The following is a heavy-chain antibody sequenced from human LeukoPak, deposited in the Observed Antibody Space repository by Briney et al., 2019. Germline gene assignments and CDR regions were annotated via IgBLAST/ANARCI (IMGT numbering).Heavy chain of an antibody. CDR2: ISHDGSNK. V-gene: IGHV3-30-3*01. CDR1: GFTFSNYP. D-gene: IGHD7-27*01. CDR3: ARDPSGTGDRRDAFDI. Sequence: GGSLKLSCAASGFTFSNYPMHWGRQAPGQGLEWVAFISHDGSNKYYADSVKDRFTISRDNSKNTLYLVMNSLRAEDTAVYHCARDPSGTGDRRDAFDIWGQGTMVTVSS. J-gene: IGHJ3*02.